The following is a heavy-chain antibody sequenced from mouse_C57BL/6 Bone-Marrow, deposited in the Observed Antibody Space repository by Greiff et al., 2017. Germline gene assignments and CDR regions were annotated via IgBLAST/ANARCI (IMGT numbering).Heavy chain of an antibody. V-gene: IGHV1-75*01. CDR2: IFPGSGST. CDR3: AREGVITTVVAAWFAY. D-gene: IGHD1-1*01. J-gene: IGHJ3*01. Sequence: VQLQQSGPELVKPGASVKISCKASGYTFTDYYINWVKQRPGQGLEWIGWIFPGSGSTYYNEKFKGKATLTVDKSSSTAYMLLSSLTSEDSAVYFCAREGVITTVVAAWFAYWGQGTLVTVSA. CDR1: GYTFTDYY.